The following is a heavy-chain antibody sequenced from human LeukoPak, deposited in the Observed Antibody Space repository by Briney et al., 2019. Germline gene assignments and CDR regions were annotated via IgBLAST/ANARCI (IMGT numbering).Heavy chain of an antibody. CDR2: INPSSGKI. Sequence: ASVKVSCKASGYTFTSYYMHWVRQAPGQGLEWMGIINPSSGKINYAQKFQGRVTMTRDTSTSTVYMELSSLRSDDTAVYYCAREGARGIEATWFDYWGQGTLVTVSS. V-gene: IGHV1-46*01. D-gene: IGHD5-12*01. J-gene: IGHJ4*02. CDR3: AREGARGIEATWFDY. CDR1: GYTFTSYY.